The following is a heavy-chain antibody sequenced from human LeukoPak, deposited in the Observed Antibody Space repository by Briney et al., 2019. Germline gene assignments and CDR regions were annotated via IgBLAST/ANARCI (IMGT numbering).Heavy chain of an antibody. CDR3: ARRIAAAGTASYYFDY. J-gene: IGHJ4*02. V-gene: IGHV5-51*01. CDR2: IYPGDSDT. D-gene: IGHD6-13*01. Sequence: GESLKISCKGSGYSFTSYWIGWVRQMPGKGLEWMGVIYPGDSDTRYSPSFQGQVTISADKSISTAYLQWSSLKASDTAMYYCARRIAAAGTASYYFDYWGQGTLVTVSS. CDR1: GYSFTSYW.